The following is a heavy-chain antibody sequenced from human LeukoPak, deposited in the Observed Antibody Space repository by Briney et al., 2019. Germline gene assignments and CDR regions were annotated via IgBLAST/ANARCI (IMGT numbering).Heavy chain of an antibody. CDR1: GYTFPNYD. CDR2: MNFNSGNT. D-gene: IGHD5-18*01. V-gene: IGHV1-8*01. J-gene: IGHJ3*02. Sequence: ASVKVSCKASGYTFPNYDINWVRQATGQGLEWMGWMNFNSGNTGYARKFQGRVTMTRNTAISTVYMELSSLKSKDTAIYYCAKVGLGNTAIHIWGQGTMVTVSS. CDR3: AKVGLGNTAIHI.